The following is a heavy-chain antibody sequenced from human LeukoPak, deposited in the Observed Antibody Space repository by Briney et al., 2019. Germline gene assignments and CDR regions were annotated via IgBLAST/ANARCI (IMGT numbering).Heavy chain of an antibody. D-gene: IGHD2-2*01. CDR2: IYSGGST. Sequence: GGSLRLSCAASGFTVSSNYMSWVRQAPGKGLEWVSVIYSGGSTYYADSVKGRFTISRDNSKNTLYLQMNSLRAEDTAVYYCARDRKSAMGYYYYGMDVWGKGTTVTVSS. V-gene: IGHV3-66*01. CDR1: GFTVSSNY. CDR3: ARDRKSAMGYYYYGMDV. J-gene: IGHJ6*04.